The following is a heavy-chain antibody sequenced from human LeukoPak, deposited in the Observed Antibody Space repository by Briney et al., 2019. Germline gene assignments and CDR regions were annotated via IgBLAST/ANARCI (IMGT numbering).Heavy chain of an antibody. V-gene: IGHV3-11*01. D-gene: IGHD3-16*01. J-gene: IGHJ5*02. CDR1: AFTFSDYY. CDR2: ISSSRSTI. CDR3: ARGAPPLGS. Sequence: GGSLRLTCTSSAFTFSDYYMSWIRQAPGKGLEWVSHISSSRSTIYYAESVKGRFTISRDNTKKSLYLQMNSLRVEDTAIYYCARGAPPLGSWGQGTLVTVSS.